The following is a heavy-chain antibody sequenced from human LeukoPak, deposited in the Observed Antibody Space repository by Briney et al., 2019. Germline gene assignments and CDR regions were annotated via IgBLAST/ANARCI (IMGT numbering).Heavy chain of an antibody. V-gene: IGHV1-69*06. Sequence: ASVKVSCKASGGTFSSYAISWVRQAPGQGLEWMGGIIPIFGTANYAQKFQGRVTITADKSTSTAYMELSSLRSEDTAVYYCARGYIATDGRHFDPWGQGTLVTVSS. CDR1: GGTFSSYA. CDR2: IIPIFGTA. J-gene: IGHJ5*02. CDR3: ARGYIATDGRHFDP. D-gene: IGHD6-13*01.